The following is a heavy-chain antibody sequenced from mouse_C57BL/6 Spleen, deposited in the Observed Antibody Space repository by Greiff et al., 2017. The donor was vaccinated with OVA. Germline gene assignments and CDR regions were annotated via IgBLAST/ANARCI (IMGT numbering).Heavy chain of an antibody. CDR1: GFTFSSYG. J-gene: IGHJ4*01. D-gene: IGHD1-1*01. V-gene: IGHV5-6*02. CDR3: ARHIVATRGAMDY. CDR2: ISSGGSYT. Sequence: DVKLVESGGDLVKPGGSLKLSCAASGFTFSSYGMSWVRQTPDKRLEWVATISSGGSYTYYPDSVKGRFTISRDTAKNTRYLQMSRLKSEETAMDDCARHIVATRGAMDYWGQGTSVTVSS.